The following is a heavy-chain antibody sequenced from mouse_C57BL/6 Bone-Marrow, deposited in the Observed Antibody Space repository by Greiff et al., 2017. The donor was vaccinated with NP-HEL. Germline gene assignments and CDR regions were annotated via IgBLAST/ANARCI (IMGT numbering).Heavy chain of an antibody. Sequence: VQLQQSGAELMKPGASVKLSCKATGYTFTGYWIEWVKQRPGHGLEWIGEILPGSGSTNYNEKFKGKATFTADTSSNTAYMQLSSLTTEDSAIYYCATRIDYDGSSYHWYFDVWGTGTTVTVSS. V-gene: IGHV1-9*01. J-gene: IGHJ1*03. CDR2: ILPGSGST. CDR1: GYTFTGYW. D-gene: IGHD1-1*01. CDR3: ATRIDYDGSSYHWYFDV.